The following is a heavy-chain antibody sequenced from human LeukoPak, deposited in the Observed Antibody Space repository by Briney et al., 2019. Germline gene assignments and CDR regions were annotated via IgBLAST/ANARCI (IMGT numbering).Heavy chain of an antibody. CDR2: IYYSGST. V-gene: IGHV4-31*03. Sequence: SETLSLTCTVSGGSTNSDGYYWSWIRQHPGKGLEWIGYIYYSGSTYYNPSLKSRVTISVDTSKNQFSLKLSSVTAADTAVYYCARNSSGYYIDSWGQGTLVTVSS. CDR1: GGSTNSDGYY. CDR3: ARNSSGYYIDS. J-gene: IGHJ4*02. D-gene: IGHD3-22*01.